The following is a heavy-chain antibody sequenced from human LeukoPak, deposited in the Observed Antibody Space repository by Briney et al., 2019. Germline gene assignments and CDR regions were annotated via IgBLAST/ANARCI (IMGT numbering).Heavy chain of an antibody. CDR1: GLTFSSYS. CDR3: ARGYSYYYNGMDV. V-gene: IGHV3-21*01. D-gene: IGHD2-15*01. CDR2: ISSSSSYI. Sequence: GGSLRLSCAASGLTFSSYSMNWVRQAPGKGLEWVSSISSSSSYIFYADSVKGRFTISRDNAKNSLFVQMNSLRAEDTGVYYCARGYSYYYNGMDVWGQGTTVTVS. J-gene: IGHJ6*02.